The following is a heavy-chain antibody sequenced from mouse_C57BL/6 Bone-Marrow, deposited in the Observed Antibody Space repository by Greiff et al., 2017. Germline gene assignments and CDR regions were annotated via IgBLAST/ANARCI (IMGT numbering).Heavy chain of an antibody. CDR3: ARRPYNSNRD. D-gene: IGHD2-5*01. Sequence: QVQLQQPGAELVRPGTSVKLSCKASGYTFTSYWMHWVKQRPGQGLEWIGVIDPSDSYTTYNQKFKGKASLTVDTSTSTAYMQLSSLTSEDSAVYYCARRPYNSNRDWGQGTTLTVSS. V-gene: IGHV1-59*01. J-gene: IGHJ2*01. CDR2: IDPSDSYT. CDR1: GYTFTSYW.